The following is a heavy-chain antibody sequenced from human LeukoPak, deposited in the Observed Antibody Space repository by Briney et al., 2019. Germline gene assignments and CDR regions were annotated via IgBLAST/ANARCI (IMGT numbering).Heavy chain of an antibody. CDR2: IRSKAYGGTT. CDR1: GFTFGDYA. Sequence: GSLRLSCTASGFTFGDYAMSWFRQAPGKGLEWVGFIRSKAYGGTTEYAASVKGRFTISRDDSKSIAYLQMNSLKTEDTAVYYCTRDEGPYYDILTGYPQGFDPWGQGTLVTVSS. V-gene: IGHV3-49*03. D-gene: IGHD3-9*01. CDR3: TRDEGPYYDILTGYPQGFDP. J-gene: IGHJ5*02.